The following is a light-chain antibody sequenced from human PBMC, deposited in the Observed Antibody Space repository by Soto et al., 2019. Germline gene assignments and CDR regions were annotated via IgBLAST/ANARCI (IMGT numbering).Light chain of an antibody. CDR3: LQQNSYPLT. CDR1: QGIRKD. Sequence: DIQMTQSPSSLSASVGDRVTITCRASQGIRKDLGWYQQKPGKAPKRLIYAASSLQSGVPSRFNGSGSGTEFTLTISSLQPEDYATYYCLQQNSYPLTFGGGTKVDIK. CDR2: AAS. J-gene: IGKJ4*01. V-gene: IGKV1-17*01.